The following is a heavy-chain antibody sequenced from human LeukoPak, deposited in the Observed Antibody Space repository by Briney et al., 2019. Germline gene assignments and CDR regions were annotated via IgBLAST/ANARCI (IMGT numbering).Heavy chain of an antibody. D-gene: IGHD2/OR15-2a*01. CDR1: GYTFTGYY. V-gene: IGHV1-2*02. CDR2: IKPKSGGT. CDR3: ARAGHYDFNWFGP. Sequence: ASVKVSCKASGYTFTGYYIHWVRQAPGQGLEWMGWIKPKSGGTNYAQKFQGRVTMTRDTSISTAYMELSRLTSDDTAVYYCARAGHYDFNWFGPWGQGTLVTVSS. J-gene: IGHJ5*02.